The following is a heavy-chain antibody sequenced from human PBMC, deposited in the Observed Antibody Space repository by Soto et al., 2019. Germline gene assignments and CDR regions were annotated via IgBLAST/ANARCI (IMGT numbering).Heavy chain of an antibody. CDR1: GFTFSNSG. V-gene: IGHV3-23*01. D-gene: IGHD1-1*01. J-gene: IGHJ6*02. CDR3: ANPLHNSYYNVRDV. CDR2: IGPSGNT. Sequence: EVQLLESGGDLVQPGGSLRLVCAASGFTFSNSGMRWVRQAPGQGLEWVSSIGPSGNTYYSDAVKGRFTISRDISKNTLVVQMVSLSAEATATYYCANPLHNSYYNVRDVWGQGTTVTVSS.